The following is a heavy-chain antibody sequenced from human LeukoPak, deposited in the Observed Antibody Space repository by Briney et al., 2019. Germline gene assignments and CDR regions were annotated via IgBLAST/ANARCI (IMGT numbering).Heavy chain of an antibody. CDR3: ARVPGHMYCGGDCPSYYFDY. V-gene: IGHV4-59*08. Sequence: SETLSLTCTVSGGSVSSYYWSWIRQPPGKGLEWIGYIYYSGSTNYNPSLKSRVTISVDTSKNQFSLKLSSVTAADTAVYYCARVPGHMYCGGDCPSYYFDYWGQGTLVTVSS. J-gene: IGHJ4*02. CDR2: IYYSGST. D-gene: IGHD2-21*02. CDR1: GGSVSSYY.